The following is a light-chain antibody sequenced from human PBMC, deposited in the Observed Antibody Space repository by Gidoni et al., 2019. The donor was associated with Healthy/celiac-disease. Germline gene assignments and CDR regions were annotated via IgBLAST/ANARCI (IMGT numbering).Light chain of an antibody. CDR1: QDISNY. CDR2: DAS. CDR3: QQYDNLPFT. Sequence: DIQMTQSPSSLSASVGDRVTITCQASQDISNYLNWYQQKPGKAPKLLIYDASNLETGVPSRFSGSGSVTDFTFTISSLHPEDIATYYCQQYDNLPFTFGGGTKVEIK. J-gene: IGKJ4*01. V-gene: IGKV1-33*01.